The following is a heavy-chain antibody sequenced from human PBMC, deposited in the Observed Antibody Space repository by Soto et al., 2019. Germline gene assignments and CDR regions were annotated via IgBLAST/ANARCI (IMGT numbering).Heavy chain of an antibody. Sequence: SETLSLTCTVSGSSISSYYWSWIRQPPGKGLEWIGYIYYSGSTNYNPSLKSRVTISVDTSKNQFSLKLSSVTAADTAVYYCARRTRRPTGDSYYYYYYMDVWGKGTTVTVSS. CDR3: ARRTRRPTGDSYYYYYYMDV. V-gene: IGHV4-59*01. D-gene: IGHD4-17*01. CDR2: IYYSGST. CDR1: GSSISSYY. J-gene: IGHJ6*03.